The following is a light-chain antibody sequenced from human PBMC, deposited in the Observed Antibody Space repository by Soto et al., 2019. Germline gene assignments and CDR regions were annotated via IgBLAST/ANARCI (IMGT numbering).Light chain of an antibody. CDR1: QTIDNT. CDR3: QQRSNWPLT. CDR2: DAS. J-gene: IGKJ4*01. Sequence: EIVMTQSPATLSLSPGERATLSCRASQTIDNTLAWYQRKPGQAPRLLIYDASTRATGVPARFSGSGSGTDFTLTISSLEPEDFAVYYCQQRSNWPLTFGGGTKVDIK. V-gene: IGKV3-11*01.